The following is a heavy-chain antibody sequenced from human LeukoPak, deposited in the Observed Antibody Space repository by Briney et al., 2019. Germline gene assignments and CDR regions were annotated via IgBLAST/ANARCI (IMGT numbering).Heavy chain of an antibody. CDR1: DDSISSSSYH. J-gene: IGHJ4*02. CDR2: IYYSGST. V-gene: IGHV4-39*01. D-gene: IGHD3-10*01. Sequence: SETLSLTCTVSDDSISSSSYHWGWIRQPPGKELEWIGTIYYSGSTKYNPSLNSRVTISADTSKNQFSLKLNSVTAADTAVYYCARRMPGSYSDYWGQGILVTVSS. CDR3: ARRMPGSYSDY.